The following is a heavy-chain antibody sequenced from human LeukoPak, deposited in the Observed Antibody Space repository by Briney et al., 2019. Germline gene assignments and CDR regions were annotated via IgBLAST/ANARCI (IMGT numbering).Heavy chain of an antibody. J-gene: IGHJ4*02. D-gene: IGHD5-12*01. CDR3: ARRAINSVLFDY. CDR1: GDSISTYY. CDR2: IHYSGST. Sequence: PSETLSLTCTVSGDSISTYYWSWIRQPPREGLEWIGYIHYSGSTNYNPSLRSRVTISVDTSKNQFSLKLSSATAADTAVYFCARRAINSVLFDYWGQGTLVTVSS. V-gene: IGHV4-59*08.